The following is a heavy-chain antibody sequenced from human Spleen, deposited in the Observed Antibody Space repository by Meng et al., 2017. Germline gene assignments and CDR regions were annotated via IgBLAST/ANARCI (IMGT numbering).Heavy chain of an antibody. J-gene: IGHJ4*02. V-gene: IGHV4-34*01. D-gene: IGHD4-11*01. CDR2: INHSGST. Sequence: SETLSLTCAVYGGSFSGYYWSWIRQPPGKGLEWIGEINHSGSTNYNPSLKSRVTISVDTSKNQVSLKLSSVTAADSAVYYCARGPTTMAHDFDYWGQGTLVTVSS. CDR3: ARGPTTMAHDFDY. CDR1: GGSFSGYY.